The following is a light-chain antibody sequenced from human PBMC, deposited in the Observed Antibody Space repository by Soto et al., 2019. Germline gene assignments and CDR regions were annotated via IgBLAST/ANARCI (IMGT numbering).Light chain of an antibody. CDR2: EVS. J-gene: IGLJ1*01. CDR3: CSYAGSSTYV. V-gene: IGLV2-23*02. Sequence: QSVLTQPASVSGSPGQSITISCTGTSSDVGSYNLVSWYQQHPGKAPKLMIYEVSKRPSGVSNRFSGSKSGNTASLTISGLPAEDEADYYCCSYAGSSTYVFGTGTKVTVL. CDR1: SSDVGSYNL.